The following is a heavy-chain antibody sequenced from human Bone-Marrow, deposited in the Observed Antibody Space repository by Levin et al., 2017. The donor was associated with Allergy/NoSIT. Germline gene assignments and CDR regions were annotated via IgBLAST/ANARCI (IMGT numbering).Heavy chain of an antibody. V-gene: IGHV3-15*01. D-gene: IGHD3-3*01. J-gene: IGHJ2*01. CDR3: TTGAISSNWYFDL. CDR1: GFTFSDAW. CDR2: IKSKIDGGTT. Sequence: GGSLRLSCAASGFTFSDAWMSWVRQSPGRGLEWVGRIKSKIDGGTTDYAAPVKGRFTISRDDSKNTLYLQMNSLKTEDTAVYYCTTGAISSNWYFDLWGRGTLVTVSS.